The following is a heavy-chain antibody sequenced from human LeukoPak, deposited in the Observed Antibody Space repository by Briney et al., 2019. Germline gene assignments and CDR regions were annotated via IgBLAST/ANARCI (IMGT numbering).Heavy chain of an antibody. Sequence: GASVTVSCKASVGCLSSYAISWVRQAPGQGLEWMGGIIPIFGTANYAQKFQGRVTITADESTSTAYMELSSLRSEDTAVYYCARGTFGVVINNWFDPWGQGTLVTVSS. J-gene: IGHJ5*02. V-gene: IGHV1-69*13. CDR3: ARGTFGVVINNWFDP. CDR1: VGCLSSYA. D-gene: IGHD3-3*01. CDR2: IIPIFGTA.